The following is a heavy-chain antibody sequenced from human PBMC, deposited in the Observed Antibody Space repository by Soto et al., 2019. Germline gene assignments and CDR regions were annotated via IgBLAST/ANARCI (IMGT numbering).Heavy chain of an antibody. CDR3: AKDSGYNYGYFRWFDP. CDR2: ISYSGTT. CDR1: GGSLSSYY. D-gene: IGHD5-18*01. V-gene: IGHV4-59*01. J-gene: IGHJ5*02. Sequence: SETLSLTCTVSGGSLSSYYWSWIRRPPGMGLEWIASISYSGTTNYNSSLKSRVTISIDTSKNQFSLKFNSVTAADTAVFYCAKDSGYNYGYFRWFDPWGQGTLVTVSS.